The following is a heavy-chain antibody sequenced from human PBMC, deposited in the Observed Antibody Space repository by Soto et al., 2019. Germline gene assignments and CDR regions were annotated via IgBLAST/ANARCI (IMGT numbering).Heavy chain of an antibody. V-gene: IGHV1-8*01. J-gene: IGHJ4*02. CDR2: MNHNSGNT. D-gene: IGHD3-10*01. CDR3: ARPGYYGSGTYRNFDX. CDR1: GYTFTSYE. Sequence: ASVKVSCKASGYTFTSYEINWVRQATGQGLEWMGWMNHNSGNTGYAQKFQGRVTMTRNTSISTAYMELSSLRSEDTAVYYCARPGYYGSGTYRNFDXWGQGTLVTVSX.